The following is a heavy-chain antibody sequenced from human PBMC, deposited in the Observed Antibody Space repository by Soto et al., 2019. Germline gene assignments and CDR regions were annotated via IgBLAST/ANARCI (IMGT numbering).Heavy chain of an antibody. CDR1: GYTFTSYG. J-gene: IGHJ6*02. V-gene: IGHV1-18*01. CDR2: ISAYNGNT. CDR3: ARDVYYYGSGSYYKYGMDV. D-gene: IGHD3-10*01. Sequence: ASVKVSCKASGYTFTSYGISWVRQAPGQGLEWMGWISAYNGNTNYAQKLQGRVTMTTDTSTSTAYMELRSLRSDDTAVYYCARDVYYYGSGSYYKYGMDVWGQGTTVTVSS.